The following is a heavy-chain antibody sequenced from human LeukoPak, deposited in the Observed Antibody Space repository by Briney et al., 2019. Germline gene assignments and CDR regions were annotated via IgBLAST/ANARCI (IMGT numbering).Heavy chain of an antibody. J-gene: IGHJ5*02. V-gene: IGHV6-1*01. Sequence: SQTLSLTCAISGDSVSSNRAAWNWIRQSPSRGLEWLGRTYYRSQWYNDYAVSVKSRININPDTSNNQFFLQLNSVTPEETAVYYCARDPVGYCSGGSCWTRGWFDPWGQGTLVTVSS. CDR3: ARDPVGYCSGGSCWTRGWFDP. CDR1: GDSVSSNRAA. CDR2: TYYRSQWYN. D-gene: IGHD2-15*01.